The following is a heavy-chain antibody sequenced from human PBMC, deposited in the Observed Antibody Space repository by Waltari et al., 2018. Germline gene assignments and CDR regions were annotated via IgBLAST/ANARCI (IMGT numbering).Heavy chain of an antibody. Sequence: QVQLVESGGALVKPGGSLRLSCVASGFTFREHYMSWVRQVPGKGLEWISYISSSGSTIFYADSVKGRFTVSRDNARNSLFLQMDNLRADDMAVYYCARGAGTPPFDFWGQGTLVTVSS. V-gene: IGHV3-11*01. CDR3: ARGAGTPPFDF. D-gene: IGHD1-7*01. J-gene: IGHJ4*02. CDR1: GFTFREHY. CDR2: ISSSGSTI.